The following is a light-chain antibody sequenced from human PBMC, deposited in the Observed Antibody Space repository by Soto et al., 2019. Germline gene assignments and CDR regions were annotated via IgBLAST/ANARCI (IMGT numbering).Light chain of an antibody. Sequence: QSQTTLSVSPGEGATLSCKASQNVYNNLAWYQQRPGQPPRLLIYDASTRATGISARFSGSGYGTEFTLTISSLQSEDFAVYFCQQCRNWPLTFGGGTKVDIK. CDR2: DAS. CDR1: QNVYNN. V-gene: IGKV3-15*01. CDR3: QQCRNWPLT. J-gene: IGKJ4*01.